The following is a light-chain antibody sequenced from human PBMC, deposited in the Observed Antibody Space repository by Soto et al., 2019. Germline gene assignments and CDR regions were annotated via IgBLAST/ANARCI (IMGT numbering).Light chain of an antibody. CDR1: QSVSSS. CDR2: DAS. V-gene: IGKV3-11*01. CDR3: HQRINWPST. Sequence: DIVLTQSPATLSLSPGERATLSCRPSQSVSSSLAWYQQKPGQAPRLLIYDASNRATGIPARFSGSGSGTDFTLTISSLEPEDFAVYYCHQRINWPSTFGQGTKLEIK. J-gene: IGKJ2*01.